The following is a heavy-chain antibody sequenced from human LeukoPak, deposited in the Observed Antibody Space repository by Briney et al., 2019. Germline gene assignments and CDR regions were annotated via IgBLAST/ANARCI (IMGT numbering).Heavy chain of an antibody. D-gene: IGHD6-13*01. J-gene: IGHJ5*01. V-gene: IGHV4-39*01. CDR2: IYYSGSN. Sequence: SETLSLTCTVSGGYISSSSYYWGWIPQPPGKGLEWIGSIYYSGSNYYNPSLKSRVTISVDTSKNQFSLKMNSVTAADTAVYYCARLTAAGTWWFDPCSEGTLVTVYS. CDR3: ARLTAAGTWWFDP. CDR1: GGYISSSSYY.